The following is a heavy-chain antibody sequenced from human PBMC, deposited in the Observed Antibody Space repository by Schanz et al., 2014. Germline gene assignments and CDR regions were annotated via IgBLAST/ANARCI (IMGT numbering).Heavy chain of an antibody. Sequence: VQLVESGGGLVKPGGSLRLSCAASGFTFSSYSMNWVRQAPGKVLEWLSYIATSSSTRHYADSVKGRVTISRDNAKNSVSLQMRRLRVEDTAVYYCASGVHVSSLQKGLQFWGRGTLVIVSS. D-gene: IGHD3-10*01. CDR1: GFTFSSYS. CDR3: ASGVHVSSLQKGLQF. V-gene: IGHV3-48*01. J-gene: IGHJ1*01. CDR2: IATSSSTR.